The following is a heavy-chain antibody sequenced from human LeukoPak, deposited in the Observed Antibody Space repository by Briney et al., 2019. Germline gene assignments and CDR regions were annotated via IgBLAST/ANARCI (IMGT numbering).Heavy chain of an antibody. V-gene: IGHV1-69*04. D-gene: IGHD4-17*01. Sequence: ASVKVSCKASGGTFSSYAISWVRQAPGQGLEWMGRIIPILGIANYAQKFQGRVTITADKSTSTAYMELSSLRSEDTAVYYCARLRYHDYGDHPRWFDPWGQGTLVTVSS. CDR2: IIPILGIA. J-gene: IGHJ5*02. CDR1: GGTFSSYA. CDR3: ARLRYHDYGDHPRWFDP.